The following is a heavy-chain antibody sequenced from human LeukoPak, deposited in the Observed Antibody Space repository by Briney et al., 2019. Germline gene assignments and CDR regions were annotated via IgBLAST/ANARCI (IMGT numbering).Heavy chain of an antibody. V-gene: IGHV1-58*02. CDR1: GFTFTSSA. Sequence: SVKVSCKASGFTFTSSAMQWVRQARGQRLEWIGWIVVGSGNTNYAQKFQERVTITRDMSTSTAYMELSSLRSEDTAVYYCARTSDYLYWYFDLWGRGTLVTVSS. D-gene: IGHD4-17*01. CDR3: ARTSDYLYWYFDL. CDR2: IVVGSGNT. J-gene: IGHJ2*01.